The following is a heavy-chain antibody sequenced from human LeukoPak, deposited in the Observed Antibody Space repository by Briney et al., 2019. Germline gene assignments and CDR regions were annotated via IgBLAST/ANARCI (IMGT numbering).Heavy chain of an antibody. CDR3: ARAYDSSGYYSKRDNYFDY. CDR2: IYYSGST. CDR1: GGSISSGGYY. Sequence: SETLSLTCTVSGGSISSGGYYWSWIRQHPGKGLEWIVYIYYSGSTYYNPSLKSRVTISVDTSKNQFSLKLSSVTAADTAVYYCARAYDSSGYYSKRDNYFDYWGQGTLVTVSS. J-gene: IGHJ4*02. V-gene: IGHV4-31*03. D-gene: IGHD3-22*01.